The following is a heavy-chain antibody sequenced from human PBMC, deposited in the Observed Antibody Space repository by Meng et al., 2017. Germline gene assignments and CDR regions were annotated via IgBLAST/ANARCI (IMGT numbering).Heavy chain of an antibody. CDR1: GFTFTNYA. CDR3: ARIDAYYYGSGSSDY. D-gene: IGHD3-10*01. CDR2: ISCDGSNK. V-gene: IGHV3-30*07. Sequence: GESLKISCAASGFTFTNYAMHWVRQAPGRGLECVPVISCDGSNKYYADSVKGRFIISRDSSRTPLDLQVNSLRAEDTAVYYCARIDAYYYGSGSSDYWGQGTLVTVSS. J-gene: IGHJ4*02.